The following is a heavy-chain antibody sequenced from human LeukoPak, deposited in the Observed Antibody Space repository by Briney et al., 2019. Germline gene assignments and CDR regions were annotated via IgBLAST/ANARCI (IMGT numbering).Heavy chain of an antibody. J-gene: IGHJ4*02. Sequence: PGRSLRLSCAASGFTFSNSGMHWVRQAPGKGLEWVAVISYDERNKYYTDSVKGRFTISRDNSKNTVYLQMNSLRAEDTAVYYCAKDHSIAAAGYYFDYWGQGTLVTVSS. CDR1: GFTFSNSG. V-gene: IGHV3-30*18. CDR3: AKDHSIAAAGYYFDY. D-gene: IGHD6-25*01. CDR2: ISYDERNK.